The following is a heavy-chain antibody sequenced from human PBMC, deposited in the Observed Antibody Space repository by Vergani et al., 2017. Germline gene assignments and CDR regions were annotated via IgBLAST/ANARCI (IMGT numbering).Heavy chain of an antibody. CDR1: GGAISSGCYY. CDR2: MDYSGST. J-gene: IGHJ4*02. V-gene: IGHV4-39*01. Sequence: QVQLQESGPGLVKPSQTLSLTCTVSGGAISSGCYYWSWIRQPPGKGLEWIGSMDYSGSTSYNPSLESRISISFETPKNQFSRRLTSVTAADTAVYYCASKRGACRAAYCHSYDFWGPGTLVGVSS. D-gene: IGHD2-15*01. CDR3: ASKRGACRAAYCHSYDF.